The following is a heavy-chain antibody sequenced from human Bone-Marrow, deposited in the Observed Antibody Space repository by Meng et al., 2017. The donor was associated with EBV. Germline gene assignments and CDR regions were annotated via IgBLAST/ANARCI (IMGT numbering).Heavy chain of an antibody. CDR2: IYYSGST. J-gene: IGHJ4*02. D-gene: IGHD4-17*01. V-gene: IGHV4-30-4*01. Sequence: QVPGPGLVKPSQTLSLTCAVSGGSISSGGYYWSWIRQPPGKGLEWIGYIYYSGSTYYNPSLKSRVTISVDTSKNQFSLKLSSVTAADTAVYYCARADDGDYYFDYWGQGTLVTVSS. CDR3: ARADDGDYYFDY. CDR1: GGSISSGGYY.